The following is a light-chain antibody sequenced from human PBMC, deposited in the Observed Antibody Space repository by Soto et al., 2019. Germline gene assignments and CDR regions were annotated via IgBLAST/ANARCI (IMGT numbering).Light chain of an antibody. Sequence: QSVLTQPPSASGSPGQSVAISCTGTSSDVGGYNYVSWYQQHPGKAPKLMIYEVNKRPSVVPDRCSGSKSGNTASLTVSGLQAEDEADYYCSSYAGSSNVFGTGTKLTVL. V-gene: IGLV2-8*01. J-gene: IGLJ1*01. CDR1: SSDVGGYNY. CDR3: SSYAGSSNV. CDR2: EVN.